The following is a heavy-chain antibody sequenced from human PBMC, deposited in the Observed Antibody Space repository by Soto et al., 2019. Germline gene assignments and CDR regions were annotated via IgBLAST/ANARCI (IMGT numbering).Heavy chain of an antibody. CDR2: VYHSGST. CDR1: GTSVSSDSCY. Sequence: SETLSLTCTVSGTSVSSDSCYWSWIRQPPGKGLEWIGHVYHSGSTNYNPSLKSRVTISVDTSKSQFSLKLTSVTAADTATYYCARSALCSGGSCPTPNWGQGTLVTVSS. D-gene: IGHD2-15*01. J-gene: IGHJ1*01. V-gene: IGHV4-61*01. CDR3: ARSALCSGGSCPTPN.